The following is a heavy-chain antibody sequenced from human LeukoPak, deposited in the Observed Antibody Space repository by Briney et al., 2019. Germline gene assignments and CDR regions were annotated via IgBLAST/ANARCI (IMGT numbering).Heavy chain of an antibody. D-gene: IGHD3-16*02. Sequence: SETLSLTCAVYGGSFSGYYWRWIRQPPGKGLEWIGDINHSGSTIYNPSLKSRVTISVDTSKNQFSLKLSSVTAADTAVYYCARGQGYYDYVWGSYRYHQSNYFDYWGQGTLVTVSS. CDR1: GGSFSGYY. CDR3: ARGQGYYDYVWGSYRYHQSNYFDY. CDR2: INHSGST. V-gene: IGHV4-34*01. J-gene: IGHJ4*02.